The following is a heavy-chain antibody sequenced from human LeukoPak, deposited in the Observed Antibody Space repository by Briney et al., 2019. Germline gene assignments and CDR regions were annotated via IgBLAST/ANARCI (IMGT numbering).Heavy chain of an antibody. Sequence: GGSLRLSCAASGFTFSGYWMSWVRQAPGKGLEWVAVISYDGSNKYYADSVKGRFTISRDNSKNTLYLQMNSLRAEDTAVYYCARDSGYYYDSSGYFDYWGQGTLVTVSS. V-gene: IGHV3-30*03. CDR2: ISYDGSNK. CDR3: ARDSGYYYDSSGYFDY. D-gene: IGHD3-22*01. CDR1: GFTFSGYW. J-gene: IGHJ4*02.